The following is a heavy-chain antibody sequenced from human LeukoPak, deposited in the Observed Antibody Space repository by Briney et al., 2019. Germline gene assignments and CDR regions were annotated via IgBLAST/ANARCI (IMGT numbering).Heavy chain of an antibody. Sequence: ASVKVSCKASGYTFTANYMHWVRQAPGQGLEWMGWINPHSGGTSYAQRFQGRVTMTRDTSISTAYMELSRLRSDDTAVYYCAREGDFDYWGQGTLVTVSS. CDR1: GYTFTANY. V-gene: IGHV1-2*02. J-gene: IGHJ4*02. CDR3: AREGDFDY. CDR2: INPHSGGT.